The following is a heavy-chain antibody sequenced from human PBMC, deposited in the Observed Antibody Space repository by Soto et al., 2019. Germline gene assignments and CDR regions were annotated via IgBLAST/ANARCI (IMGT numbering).Heavy chain of an antibody. CDR1: GFTFSSYG. J-gene: IGHJ4*02. CDR2: IWYDGSNK. D-gene: IGHD2-15*01. V-gene: IGHV3-33*01. Sequence: QVQLVESGGGVVQPGRSLRLSCAASGFTFSSYGMHWVRQAPGKGLEWVAVIWYDGSNKYYADSVKGRFTISRDNSKNTLYLQMNSLRAEDTAVFFCARDGFCRGGSCFSGPVLDYWGQGTLVTVSS. CDR3: ARDGFCRGGSCFSGPVLDY.